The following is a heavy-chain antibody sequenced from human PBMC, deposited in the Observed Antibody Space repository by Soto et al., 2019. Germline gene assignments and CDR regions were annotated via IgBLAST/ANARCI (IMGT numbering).Heavy chain of an antibody. CDR3: ARDISGAAAYRGNWFDP. J-gene: IGHJ5*02. CDR1: GGSISSSNW. V-gene: IGHV4-4*02. Sequence: SETLSLTCAVSGGSISSSNWWSWVRQPPGKGLEWIGEIYHSGSTNYNPSLKSRVTISVDKSKNQFSLKLSSVTAADTAVYYCARDISGAAAYRGNWFDPWGQGTLVTVSS. CDR2: IYHSGST. D-gene: IGHD6-13*01.